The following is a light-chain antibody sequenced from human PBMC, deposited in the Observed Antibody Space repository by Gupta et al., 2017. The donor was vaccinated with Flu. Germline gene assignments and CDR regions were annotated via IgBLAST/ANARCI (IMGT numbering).Light chain of an antibody. J-gene: IGLJ3*02. CDR3: LLFYAGDWV. Sequence: QTVVTQEHSLTVYPGGTVTPTCASNTGAVTTGYYANWFQQKPGQAPRALIYTPYNSHPWTPALFSGSLLGGKAALTLSAVEPEDEADYYCLLFYAGDWVFGGGTTLTVL. CDR2: TPY. V-gene: IGLV7-43*01. CDR1: TGAVTTGYY.